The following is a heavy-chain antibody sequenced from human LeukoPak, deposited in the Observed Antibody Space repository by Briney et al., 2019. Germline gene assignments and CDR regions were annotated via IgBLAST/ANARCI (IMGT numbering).Heavy chain of an antibody. CDR1: SESFSGGY. Sequence: SETLSLTCTVYSESFSGGYLSWIRQPPGKGLDWIGEISHNEGINYGPSLKSRVTISVDTSKNQFSLKLTSMTAADTAVYYCARGLDRSKTGYWGQGSLVTVSS. J-gene: IGHJ4*02. CDR2: ISHNEGI. CDR3: ARGLDRSKTGY. V-gene: IGHV4-34*01. D-gene: IGHD1-1*01.